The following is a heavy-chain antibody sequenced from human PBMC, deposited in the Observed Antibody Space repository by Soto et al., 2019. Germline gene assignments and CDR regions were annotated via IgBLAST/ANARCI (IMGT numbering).Heavy chain of an antibody. Sequence: PGGSLRLSXLASGFTFSDYAMTGVRHVPGRGLEWVSSLNGAGGSTYYADSVRGRFTISRDNSQNTLFLQMNRLTVDDTAIYYCAAPRDEYGSGISWFTYGMDVWGQGTTVTSP. V-gene: IGHV3-23*01. CDR1: GFTFSDYA. CDR2: LNGAGGST. D-gene: IGHD3-10*01. CDR3: AAPRDEYGSGISWFTYGMDV. J-gene: IGHJ6*02.